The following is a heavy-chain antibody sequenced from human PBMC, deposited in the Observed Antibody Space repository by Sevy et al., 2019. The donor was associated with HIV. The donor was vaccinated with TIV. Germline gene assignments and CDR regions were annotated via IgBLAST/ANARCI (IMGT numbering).Heavy chain of an antibody. V-gene: IGHV1-24*01. Sequence: ATVKVSCKVSGYTLTELSMHWVRQAPGKGLEWMGGFDPEDGETIYSQKFQGRVTMTEDTSTDTAYMELSSLRSGDTAGYYCATDLGEGAGYSSGWYGGGWGQGTLVTVSS. J-gene: IGHJ4*02. CDR1: GYTLTELS. D-gene: IGHD6-19*01. CDR3: ATDLGEGAGYSSGWYGGG. CDR2: FDPEDGET.